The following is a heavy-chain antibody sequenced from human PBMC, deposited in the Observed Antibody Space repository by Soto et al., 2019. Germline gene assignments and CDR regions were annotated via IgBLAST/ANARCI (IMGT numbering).Heavy chain of an antibody. CDR3: ARHPERIAQIGWFDP. Sequence: GGSLRLSCAASGLTFSSYGMHWVRQAPGKGLEWVAVISYDGSTIYYADSVKGRFTISRDNAKNSLYLQMNSLRAEDTAVYYCARHPERIAQIGWFDPWGQGTLVTVSS. J-gene: IGHJ5*02. CDR1: GLTFSSYG. CDR2: ISYDGSTI. D-gene: IGHD6-13*01. V-gene: IGHV3-30*03.